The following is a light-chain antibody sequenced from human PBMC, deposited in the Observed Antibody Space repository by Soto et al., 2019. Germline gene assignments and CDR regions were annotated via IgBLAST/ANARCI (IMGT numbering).Light chain of an antibody. Sequence: QSVLTQPASVSGSPGQSITISCTGTSSDVGNYNLVSWYQQHPGKAPKLMIYEGSKRPSGVSNRFSGSKSGNTASLTISGLQAEDEADYYCCSYADSNTWVFGGGTKLTVL. CDR1: SSDVGNYNL. V-gene: IGLV2-23*01. CDR2: EGS. J-gene: IGLJ3*02. CDR3: CSYADSNTWV.